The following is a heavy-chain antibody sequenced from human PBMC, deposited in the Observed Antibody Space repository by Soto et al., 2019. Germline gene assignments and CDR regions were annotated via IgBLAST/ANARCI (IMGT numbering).Heavy chain of an antibody. D-gene: IGHD6-25*01. V-gene: IGHV1-8*01. CDR2: MNPYNGNT. J-gene: IGHJ4*02. CDR3: ARRKERSGPHYFDS. CDR1: GYTFNTYD. Sequence: ASVKVSCKASGYTFNTYDIYWMRQATGQGLEWMGWMNPYNGNTGYAQKFQGRVTVTRNTSISTVYMELSGLRPDDTAVYYCARRKERSGPHYFDSWGQGSQVTVSS.